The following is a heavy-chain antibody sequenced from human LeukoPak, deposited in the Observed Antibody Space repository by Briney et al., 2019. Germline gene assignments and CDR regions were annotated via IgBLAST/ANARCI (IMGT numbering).Heavy chain of an antibody. D-gene: IGHD3-22*01. Sequence: PGGSLRLSCAASGFTFSSYEMNWVRQAPGKGLEWVSYISSSGSTIYYADSVKGRFTISRDNAKISLYLQMNSLRAEDTAVYYCARGYSSGYYGAFDIWGQGTMVTVSS. CDR3: ARGYSSGYYGAFDI. CDR1: GFTFSSYE. V-gene: IGHV3-48*03. J-gene: IGHJ3*02. CDR2: ISSSGSTI.